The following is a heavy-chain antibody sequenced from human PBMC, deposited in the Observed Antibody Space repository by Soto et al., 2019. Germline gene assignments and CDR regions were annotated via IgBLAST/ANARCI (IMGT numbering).Heavy chain of an antibody. Sequence: HVQLQESGPGPVPPSQTLSLSCTVSGVSITSGSYYWTWVRQSPGKGLEGIGYRYYSGNTYYNPSLNGRATISVDTSNNQFSLILTSVTAAYTAVYYCARGGYDTSGQTFIGWGADCWGQGTLVTVSS. J-gene: IGHJ4*02. D-gene: IGHD3-22*01. CDR2: RYYSGNT. CDR1: GVSITSGSYY. V-gene: IGHV4-30-4*01. CDR3: ARGGYDTSGQTFIGWGADC.